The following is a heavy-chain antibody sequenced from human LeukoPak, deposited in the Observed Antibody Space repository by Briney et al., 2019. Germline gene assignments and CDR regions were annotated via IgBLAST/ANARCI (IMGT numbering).Heavy chain of an antibody. Sequence: GGSLRLSCGASGFTFSDYGMHWVRQAPGKGLEWVAFIRYDGSNKYYADSVRGRFTISRDNSKNTLYLQMNSLRAEDTAVYYCAKDPYYYGSGSGYMDVWGKGTTVTVSS. V-gene: IGHV3-30*02. J-gene: IGHJ6*03. CDR2: IRYDGSNK. CDR3: AKDPYYYGSGSGYMDV. CDR1: GFTFSDYG. D-gene: IGHD3-10*01.